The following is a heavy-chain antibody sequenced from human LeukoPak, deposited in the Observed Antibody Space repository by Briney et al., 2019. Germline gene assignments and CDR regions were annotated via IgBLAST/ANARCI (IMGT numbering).Heavy chain of an antibody. V-gene: IGHV3-7*01. D-gene: IGHD3-3*01. J-gene: IGHJ5*02. CDR1: GFTFSNAW. CDR3: AREEPIYDFWSGSNWFDP. Sequence: GGSLRLSCAASGFTFSNAWMSWVRQAPGERLEWVANIKQDGSVNNYVDSVKGRFTISRDNAKISLYLDMNSLRAEDTAVYYCAREEPIYDFWSGSNWFDPWGQGTLVTVSS. CDR2: IKQDGSVN.